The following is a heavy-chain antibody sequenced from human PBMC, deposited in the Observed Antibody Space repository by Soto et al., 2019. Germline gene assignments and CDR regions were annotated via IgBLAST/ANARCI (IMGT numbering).Heavy chain of an antibody. J-gene: IGHJ4*02. CDR3: ASSSQCTVATASY. Sequence: QVQLVQSGAEVKKPGASVKVSCKASGYTFTGYYMHWVRQAPGQGLEWMGWINPNSGGTNYAQKFQGRVTMTRDTSISTDYVALSRLRSADTAVYYGASSSQCTVATASYWGRGTVVSV. D-gene: IGHD4-17*01. CDR2: INPNSGGT. V-gene: IGHV1-2*02. CDR1: GYTFTGYY.